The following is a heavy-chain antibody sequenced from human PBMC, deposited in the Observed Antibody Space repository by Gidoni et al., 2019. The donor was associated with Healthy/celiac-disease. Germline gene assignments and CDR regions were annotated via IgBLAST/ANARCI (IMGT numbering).Heavy chain of an antibody. CDR1: VFTFSSFG. CDR3: AREVVTATYDY. V-gene: IGHV3-33*01. D-gene: IGHD2-21*02. Sequence: QVQLVESGGGVVQPGRSLRLSCAASVFTFSSFGMHLFRQAPGKGLEWVAVVWYDGSNKYYADSEKGRFTISRDNSKNTLYLQMNSLRAEDTAVYYCAREVVTATYDYWGQGTLVTVSS. J-gene: IGHJ4*02. CDR2: VWYDGSNK.